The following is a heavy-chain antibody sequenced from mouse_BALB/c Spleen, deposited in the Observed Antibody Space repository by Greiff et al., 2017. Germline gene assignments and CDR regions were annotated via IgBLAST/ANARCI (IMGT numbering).Heavy chain of an antibody. D-gene: IGHD2-4*01. CDR2: INPSTGYT. CDR1: GYTFTSYW. J-gene: IGHJ4*01. Sequence: QVQLQQSGAELAKPGASVKMSCKASGYTFTSYWMHWVNQRPGQGLEWIGYINPSTGYTEYNQKFKDKATLTADKSSSTAYMQLSSLTSEDSAVYYCARTMITTDYAMDYWGQGTSVTVAS. V-gene: IGHV1-7*01. CDR3: ARTMITTDYAMDY.